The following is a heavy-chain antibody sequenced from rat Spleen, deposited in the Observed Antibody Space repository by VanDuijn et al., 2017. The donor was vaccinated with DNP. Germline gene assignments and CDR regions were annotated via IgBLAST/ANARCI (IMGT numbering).Heavy chain of an antibody. D-gene: IGHD1-1*01. CDR2: ITYDGSKT. CDR1: GFTFSDYP. CDR3: ARHDYSGWFAY. Sequence: EVQLVESGGGLVQPGRSLKLSCAASGFTFSDYPMAWVRQAPKRGLEWVATITYDGSKTFYRDSVKGRFTISRDSAKGTLYLQMDSLGSEDMATYYCARHDYSGWFAYWGQGTLVTVSS. V-gene: IGHV5S10*01. J-gene: IGHJ3*01.